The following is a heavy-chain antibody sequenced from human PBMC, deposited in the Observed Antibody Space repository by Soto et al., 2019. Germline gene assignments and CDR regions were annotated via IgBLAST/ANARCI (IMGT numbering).Heavy chain of an antibody. CDR3: ARMSVVRGKPFDY. J-gene: IGHJ4*02. CDR1: GYTFTGYY. V-gene: IGHV1-2*04. Sequence: QVQLVQSGAEVKKPGASVKVSCKASGYTFTGYYMHWVRQAPGQGLEWMGWINPNSGGTNYAQKFQGWVTMTRDTSISTAYMELSRLRSDDAAVYYCARMSVVRGKPFDYWGQGTLVTVSS. CDR2: INPNSGGT. D-gene: IGHD3-10*01.